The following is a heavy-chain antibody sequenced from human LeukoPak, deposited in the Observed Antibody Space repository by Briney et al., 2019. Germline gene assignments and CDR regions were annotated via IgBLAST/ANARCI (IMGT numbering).Heavy chain of an antibody. J-gene: IGHJ4*02. CDR3: ARAVGYSSSWYLTGGSQAQEIFDY. D-gene: IGHD6-13*01. Sequence: ASAKVSCKASGYTFTGYYMHWVRQAPGQGLEWMGWINPNSGGTNYAQKFQGRVTMTRDTSISTAYMELSRLRSDDTAVYYCARAVGYSSSWYLTGGSQAQEIFDYWGQGTLVTVSS. CDR1: GYTFTGYY. CDR2: INPNSGGT. V-gene: IGHV1-2*02.